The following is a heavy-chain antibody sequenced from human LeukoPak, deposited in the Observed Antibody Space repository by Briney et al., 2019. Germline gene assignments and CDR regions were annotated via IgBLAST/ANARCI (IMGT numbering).Heavy chain of an antibody. CDR3: ARGTTMVTNYFDY. D-gene: IGHD5-18*01. CDR1: GGTFSSYA. J-gene: IGHJ4*02. V-gene: IGHV1-69*13. Sequence: SVKVSCKASGGTFSSYAISWVRQAPGQGLVWMGGIITIFGTANYAQKFQGRVSITADESTSTAYMELSSLRSEDTAVYYCARGTTMVTNYFDYWGQGTLVTVSS. CDR2: IITIFGTA.